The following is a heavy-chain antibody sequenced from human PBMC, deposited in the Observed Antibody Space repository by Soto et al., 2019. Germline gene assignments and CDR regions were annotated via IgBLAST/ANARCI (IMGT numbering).Heavy chain of an antibody. D-gene: IGHD3-3*01. CDR3: ARDPTVYDFWSGSDKGGNWFDP. CDR2: ISAYNGST. V-gene: IGHV1-18*01. J-gene: IGHJ5*02. CDR1: GYTFTSYG. Sequence: QVQLVQSGAEVKKPGASVKVSCKASGYTFTSYGISWVRQAPGQGLEWMGWISAYNGSTNYAQKLQGRVTMTTDSSTSTAYMELRSLRSDDTAVYYCARDPTVYDFWSGSDKGGNWFDPWGQGTLVTVSS.